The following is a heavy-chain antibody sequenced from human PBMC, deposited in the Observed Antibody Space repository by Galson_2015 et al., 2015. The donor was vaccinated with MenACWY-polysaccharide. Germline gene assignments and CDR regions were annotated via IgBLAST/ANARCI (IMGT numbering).Heavy chain of an antibody. CDR2: ISGSGFSI. CDR1: EITFNTYA. J-gene: IGHJ6*02. V-gene: IGHV3-23*01. Sequence: SLRLSCAVSEITFNTYAMTWVRQAPGKGLEWVATISGSGFSIHHADSVKGRFTISRDNSKNTVFLLMNNLKAADTAVYYCAKNTSQAAGSAPYYYGLDVWGLGTTVTV. CDR3: AKNTSQAAGSAPYYYGLDV. D-gene: IGHD6-13*01.